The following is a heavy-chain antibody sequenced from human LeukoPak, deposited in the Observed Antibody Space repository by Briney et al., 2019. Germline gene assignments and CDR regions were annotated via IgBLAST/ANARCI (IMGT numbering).Heavy chain of an antibody. V-gene: IGHV3-48*03. CDR1: GFTFSSYE. Sequence: PGGSLRLSCAASGFTFSSYEMNRVRQAPGKGLEWVSYISSSGTTIYYADSVKGRFTISGDNAKNSLYLQMNSLRAEDTAVYYCARERPEIDYWGQGTLVTVSS. CDR3: ARERPEIDY. J-gene: IGHJ4*02. CDR2: ISSSGTTI.